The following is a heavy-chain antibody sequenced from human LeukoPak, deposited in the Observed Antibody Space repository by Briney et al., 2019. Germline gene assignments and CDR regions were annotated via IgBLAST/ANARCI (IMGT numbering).Heavy chain of an antibody. D-gene: IGHD3-16*01. CDR1: GGSFSGYY. CDR2: INHRRST. Sequence: SETLSLTCAVYGGSFSGYYWSWIRQPPGKGLEWIGEINHRRSTNYNPSLKSRVTMSVDTSKNQFSLNLSSVTAADTAVYYCARDRELGFWGQGTLVTVSS. CDR3: ARDRELGF. V-gene: IGHV4-34*01. J-gene: IGHJ4*02.